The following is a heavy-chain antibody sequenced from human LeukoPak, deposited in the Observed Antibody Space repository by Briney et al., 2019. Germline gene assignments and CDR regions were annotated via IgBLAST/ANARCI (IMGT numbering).Heavy chain of an antibody. Sequence: ASVKVSCKVSGYSFPNYAMHWVRQAPGQRLEWMGWINAGNGKTKYSENFQGTVTFARDAAASTAYMDLSSLSSEDTAAYYCARGIWVSGRYYFDYWGQGTLVTVSS. J-gene: IGHJ4*02. V-gene: IGHV1-3*01. CDR3: ARGIWVSGRYYFDY. D-gene: IGHD3-10*01. CDR2: INAGNGKT. CDR1: GYSFPNYA.